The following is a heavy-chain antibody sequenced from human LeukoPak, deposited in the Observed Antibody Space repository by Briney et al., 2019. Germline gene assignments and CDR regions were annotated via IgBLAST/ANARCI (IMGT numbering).Heavy chain of an antibody. CDR3: ARDGVGNHGDYVLGGNWFDP. V-gene: IGHV3-48*01. CDR1: GFTFSSHS. CDR2: ISVSSGTI. D-gene: IGHD4-17*01. J-gene: IGHJ5*02. Sequence: GGSLRLSCAASGFTFSSHSMNWVRQAPGKGLEWISYISVSSGTIYYADSVKGRFTISRDNAKNSLYLQMNSLRAEDTAVYYCARDGVGNHGDYVLGGNWFDPWGQGTLVTVSS.